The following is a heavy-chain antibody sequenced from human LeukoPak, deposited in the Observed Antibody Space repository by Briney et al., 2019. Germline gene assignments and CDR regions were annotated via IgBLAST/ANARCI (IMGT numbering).Heavy chain of an antibody. J-gene: IGHJ4*02. CDR2: ISSSSSYI. CDR3: ALARMVLFDY. CDR1: GFTFSSYS. D-gene: IGHD3-10*01. Sequence: GGSLRLSCAASGFTFSSYSMNWVRQAPGKGLEWVSSISSSSSYIYYADSVKGRFTISRDSAKNSLYLQMNSLRAEDTAVYYCALARMVLFDYWGQGTLVTVSS. V-gene: IGHV3-21*01.